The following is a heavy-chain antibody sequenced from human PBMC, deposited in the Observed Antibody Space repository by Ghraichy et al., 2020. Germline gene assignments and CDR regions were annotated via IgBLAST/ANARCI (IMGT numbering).Heavy chain of an antibody. V-gene: IGHV3-72*01. CDR3: ASVNYYGSGSLDY. J-gene: IGHJ4*02. CDR2: IRNKANSYST. D-gene: IGHD3-10*01. CDR1: GFIFNDHF. Sequence: GGSLRLSCAPSGFIFNDHFMDWVRQAPGKGLEWVGRIRNKANSYSTEYAASVKGRFTISRDDSKNSLYLQMNSLKTEDTAVYYCASVNYYGSGSLDYWGQGTLVTVSS.